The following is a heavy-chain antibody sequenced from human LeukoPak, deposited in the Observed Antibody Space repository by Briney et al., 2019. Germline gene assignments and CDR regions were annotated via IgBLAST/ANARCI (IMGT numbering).Heavy chain of an antibody. D-gene: IGHD3-10*01. V-gene: IGHV3-30*18. Sequence: GRSLRLSCAASGFTFSRSGIHWDRQAPGRGLEWVAVISYDERDEYYADSVKGRFTISRDNSKNTLYLQMNSLRAEDTAVYYCAKDSKGSGTYYDRYFDYWGQGTLVTVSS. CDR3: AKDSKGSGTYYDRYFDY. J-gene: IGHJ4*02. CDR1: GFTFSRSG. CDR2: ISYDERDE.